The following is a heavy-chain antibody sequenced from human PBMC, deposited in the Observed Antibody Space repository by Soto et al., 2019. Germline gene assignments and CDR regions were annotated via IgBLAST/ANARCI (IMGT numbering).Heavy chain of an antibody. V-gene: IGHV4-31*03. Sequence: TLSLTCTVSGGSISSGGYYWSWIRQHPGKGLEWIGYIYYSGSTYYNPSLKSRVTISVDTSKNQFSLKLSSVTAADTAVYYCARVLIPVSRSNWFDPWGQGTLVTVSS. J-gene: IGHJ5*02. CDR3: ARVLIPVSRSNWFDP. CDR1: GGSISSGGYY. CDR2: IYYSGST.